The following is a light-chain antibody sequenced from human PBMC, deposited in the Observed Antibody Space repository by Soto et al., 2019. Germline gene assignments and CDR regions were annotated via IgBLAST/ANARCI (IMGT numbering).Light chain of an antibody. V-gene: IGLV2-8*01. CDR3: SLYAGTNSVV. CDR2: EVS. J-gene: IGLJ2*01. Sequence: QSALTQPPSASGSPGQSVAISCTGTSSDIGAYKFVSWYQQHPGKAPKLIIYEVSIRPSGVPDRFSGSKSGNTASLTVSGLLAEDEADYYCSLYAGTNSVVFGGGTKPTVL. CDR1: SSDIGAYKF.